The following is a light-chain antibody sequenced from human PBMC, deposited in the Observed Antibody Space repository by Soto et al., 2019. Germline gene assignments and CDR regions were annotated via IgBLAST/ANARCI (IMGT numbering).Light chain of an antibody. CDR3: QQYGSSPIT. V-gene: IGKV3D-20*01. J-gene: IGKJ5*01. CDR1: QSVSNTY. Sequence: EIVLTQSPATLSLSPGERATLSCGASQSVSNTYLAWYQQKPGLAPRLFIYDASTRATGIPDRFSGSGSGTDFTLTISRLESEDFAVYYCQQYGSSPITFGQGTRLEIE. CDR2: DAS.